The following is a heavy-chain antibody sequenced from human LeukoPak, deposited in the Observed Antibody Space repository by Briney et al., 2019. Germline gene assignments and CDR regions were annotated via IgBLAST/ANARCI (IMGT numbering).Heavy chain of an antibody. CDR1: GYTFTSYG. CDR3: ARAPDCSSTSCYSGTFDY. CDR2: ISAYNGNT. J-gene: IGHJ4*02. D-gene: IGHD2-2*01. V-gene: IGHV1-18*01. Sequence: ASVKVSCKASGYTFTSYGISWVRQAPGQGLEWMGWISAYNGNTNYAQKLQGRVTMTTDTSTSTAYMELRSLRPDDTAVYYCARAPDCSSTSCYSGTFDYWGQGTLVTVSS.